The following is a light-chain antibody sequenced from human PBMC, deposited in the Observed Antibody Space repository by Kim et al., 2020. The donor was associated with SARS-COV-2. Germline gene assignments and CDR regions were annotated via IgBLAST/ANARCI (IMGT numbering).Light chain of an antibody. J-gene: IGLJ1*01. CDR3: AAWDNSLSVHYV. CDR2: ENY. CDR1: RSNIASNY. V-gene: IGLV1-47*01. Sequence: QRVTISCSGSRSNIASNYVYWYQQLPGAAPKLLIYENYQRPSGVPDRFSGSKSGTSASLAISGLRSEDEADYYCAAWDNSLSVHYVFGTGTKVTVL.